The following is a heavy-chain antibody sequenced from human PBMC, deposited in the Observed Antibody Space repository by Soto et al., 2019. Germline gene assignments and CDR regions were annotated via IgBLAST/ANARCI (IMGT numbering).Heavy chain of an antibody. J-gene: IGHJ4*02. D-gene: IGHD2-8*02. Sequence: GGSLRLSSTASGFSFSNSGMQWVRQTPGKGLEWVALISFDGDKYYVDSVKGRFTISRDNPTNTVYLQMNRLRPEDTAVYYCARDYARGWCQFWGQGTLVTVSS. CDR3: ARDYARGWCQF. V-gene: IGHV3-30*03. CDR2: ISFDGDK. CDR1: GFSFSNSG.